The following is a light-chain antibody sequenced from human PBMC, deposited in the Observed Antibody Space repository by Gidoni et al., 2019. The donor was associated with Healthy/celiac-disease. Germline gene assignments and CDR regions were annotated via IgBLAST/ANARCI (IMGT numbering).Light chain of an antibody. V-gene: IGKV1-5*03. CDR3: QQYNSYPVT. CDR2: KAS. CDR1: QSISSL. J-gene: IGKJ1*01. Sequence: DIQMTQYPSTLSASVGDRVTITCRASQSISSLLAWYQQKPGKAPKLLIYKASSLESGVPSRFSGSGSGTEFTLTISSLQPDDFATYYCQQYNSYPVTFGQGTKVEIK.